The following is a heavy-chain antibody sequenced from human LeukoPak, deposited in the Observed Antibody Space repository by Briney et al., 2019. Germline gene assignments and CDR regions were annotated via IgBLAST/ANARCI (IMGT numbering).Heavy chain of an antibody. CDR1: GFTFSNYA. Sequence: PGRSLRLSCAASGFTFSNYAMHWVRQAPGKGLEWVAVISYDGSSESYPDSVKGRFTISRDNSKNMLYLQMNSLRAEDTAVYYCATARTMIVVGYFDYWGQGTLVTVSS. V-gene: IGHV3-30-3*01. D-gene: IGHD3-22*01. CDR2: ISYDGSSE. CDR3: ATARTMIVVGYFDY. J-gene: IGHJ4*02.